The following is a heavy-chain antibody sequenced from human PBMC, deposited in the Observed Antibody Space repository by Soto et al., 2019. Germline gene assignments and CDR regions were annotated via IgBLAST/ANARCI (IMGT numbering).Heavy chain of an antibody. J-gene: IGHJ3*02. V-gene: IGHV1-69*12. CDR3: AIGAATKILVLRYDALEI. CDR2: IIPVFGAA. D-gene: IGHD5-12*01. Sequence: QVQLVQSGAEVKKPGSSVRVSCKASGATLDTFINYGITWVRQAPGQGLEWMGGIIPVFGAANHAQKFQGRVTISADESTRTVNMELSRLRSEDTAVYYCAIGAATKILVLRYDALEIWGKGTMVTVSS. CDR1: GATLDTFINYG.